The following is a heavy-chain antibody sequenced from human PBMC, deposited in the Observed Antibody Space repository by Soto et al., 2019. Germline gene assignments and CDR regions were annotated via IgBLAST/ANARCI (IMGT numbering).Heavy chain of an antibody. V-gene: IGHV4-4*07. D-gene: IGHD5-18*01. CDR3: ARDGYSYGLPYWYFDL. Sequence: QVQLQESGPGLVKPSETLSLTCTVSGGSISSYYWSWIRQPAGKGLEWIGRIYTSGSTNYNPSLKSRVTMSVDTSKNQFSLKLSSVTAADTAVYYCARDGYSYGLPYWYFDLWGRGTLVTVSS. J-gene: IGHJ2*01. CDR2: IYTSGST. CDR1: GGSISSYY.